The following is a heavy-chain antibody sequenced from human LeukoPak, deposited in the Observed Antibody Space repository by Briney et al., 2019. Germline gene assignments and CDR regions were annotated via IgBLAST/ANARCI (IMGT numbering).Heavy chain of an antibody. Sequence: ASETLSLTCTVSGGSISSYYWSWIRQPAGKGLEWIGRIYTSGSTNCNPSLKSRVTMSVDTSKNQFSLKLSSVTAADTAVYYCARAHPRYCSSTSCPFDYWGQGTLVTVSS. J-gene: IGHJ4*02. CDR1: GGSISSYY. CDR3: ARAHPRYCSSTSCPFDY. CDR2: IYTSGST. D-gene: IGHD2-2*01. V-gene: IGHV4-4*07.